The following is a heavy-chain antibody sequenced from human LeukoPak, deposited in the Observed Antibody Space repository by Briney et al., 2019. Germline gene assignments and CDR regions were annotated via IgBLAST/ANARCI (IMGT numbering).Heavy chain of an antibody. V-gene: IGHV4-59*01. J-gene: IGHJ4*02. CDR2: IYYSRST. D-gene: IGHD3-10*01. CDR1: GGSISSYY. CDR3: ARGSLGNYYGSGSYYNFDY. Sequence: SETLSLTCTVSGGSISSYYWSWIRQPPGKGLEWIGYIYYSRSTNYNPSLKSRVTISVDTSKNQFSLKLSSVTAADTAVYYCARGSLGNYYGSGSYYNFDYWGQGTLVTVSS.